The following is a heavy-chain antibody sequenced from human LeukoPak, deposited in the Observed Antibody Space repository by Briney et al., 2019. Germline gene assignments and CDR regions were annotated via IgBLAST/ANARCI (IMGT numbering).Heavy chain of an antibody. V-gene: IGHV3-21*01. CDR3: ARDEGDYSSGWYFDY. Sequence: GGSLRLSCAASGFTFSSYAMSWVRQAPGKGLEWVSSISSSSSYIYYADSVKGRFTISRDNAKNSLYLQMNSLRAEDTAVYYCARDEGDYSSGWYFDYWGQGTLVTVSS. CDR2: ISSSSSYI. J-gene: IGHJ4*02. D-gene: IGHD6-19*01. CDR1: GFTFSSYA.